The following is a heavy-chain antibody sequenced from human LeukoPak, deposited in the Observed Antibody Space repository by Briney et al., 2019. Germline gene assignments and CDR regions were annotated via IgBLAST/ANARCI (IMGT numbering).Heavy chain of an antibody. CDR2: IHRAGRT. CDR3: GKTDIFLNPSDY. CDR1: GVSISSSEW. V-gene: IGHV4-4*02. Sequence: SETLSLTCAVSGVSISSSEWWIWVRQPPGQGLEWIGEIHRAGRTRYNPSLKSRVTISMDYSKNQFSLKLTSVTAADTAIYYCGKTDIFLNPSDYWGPGSLVTVSS. D-gene: IGHD3-9*01. J-gene: IGHJ4*02.